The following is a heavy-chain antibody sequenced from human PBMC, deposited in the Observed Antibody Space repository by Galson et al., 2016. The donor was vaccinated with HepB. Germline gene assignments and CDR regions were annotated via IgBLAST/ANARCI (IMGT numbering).Heavy chain of an antibody. D-gene: IGHD2-2*01. CDR3: ARSLLGYCSSTRCHGAWFDP. J-gene: IGHJ5*02. V-gene: IGHV4-59*01. CDR1: GLTFDEYA. Sequence: LRLSCAASGLTFDEYAMHWVRQAPGKGLEWIGYIYYSGSTNYNPSLKSRVTISVDTSKNQFSLKLSSVTAADTAVYYCARSLLGYCSSTRCHGAWFDPWGQGTLVTVSS. CDR2: IYYSGST.